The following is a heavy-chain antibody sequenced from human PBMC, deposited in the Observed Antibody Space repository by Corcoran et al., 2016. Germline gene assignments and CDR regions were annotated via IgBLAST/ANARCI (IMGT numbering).Heavy chain of an antibody. Sequence: QVQLVQSGAEVKKPGSSVKVSCKASGGTFSSYAISWVRQAPGQGLEWMGGIIPIFGTANYAQKFQGRVTITADKSTSTAYMELSSLRSEDTAVYYCRLKSTSHIPYYYGMDVWGQGTTVTVSS. D-gene: IGHD2-2*01. V-gene: IGHV1-69*06. CDR2: IIPIFGTA. CDR3: RLKSTSHIPYYYGMDV. CDR1: GGTFSSYA. J-gene: IGHJ6*02.